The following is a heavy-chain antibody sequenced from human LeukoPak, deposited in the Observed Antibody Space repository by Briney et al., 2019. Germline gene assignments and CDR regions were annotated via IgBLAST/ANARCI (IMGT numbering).Heavy chain of an antibody. D-gene: IGHD3-10*01. Sequence: PGGSLRLSCVASGFTFDDYAMHWVRQAPGKGLEWVSLISWDGGSSYYADSVKGRFTISRDNSKNSLYLQMNSLRAEDTALYYCATSAGTSGGHFDYWGQGTLVSVSS. CDR3: ATSAGTSGGHFDY. CDR2: ISWDGGSS. V-gene: IGHV3-43D*03. J-gene: IGHJ4*02. CDR1: GFTFDDYA.